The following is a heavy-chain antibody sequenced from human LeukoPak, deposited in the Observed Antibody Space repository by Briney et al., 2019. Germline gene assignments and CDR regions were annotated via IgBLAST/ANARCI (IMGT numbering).Heavy chain of an antibody. CDR2: ISGYNENT. Sequence: ASVKVSCKASGYTFTSYGISWVRQAPGQGLEWMGWISGYNENTDYAQKFQGRVTMTTDSSTSTAYMELRNLRSGDTAVYYCARAGRTIVATMAYWGQGTLVTVSS. J-gene: IGHJ4*02. CDR3: ARAGRTIVATMAY. CDR1: GYTFTSYG. V-gene: IGHV1-18*01. D-gene: IGHD5-12*01.